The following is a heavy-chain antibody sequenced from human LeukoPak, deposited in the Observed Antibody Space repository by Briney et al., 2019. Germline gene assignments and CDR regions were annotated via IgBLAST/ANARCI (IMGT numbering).Heavy chain of an antibody. CDR2: MNPNSGNT. J-gene: IGHJ4*02. CDR1: GYTFTGYY. Sequence: ASVKVSCKASGYTFTGYYMHWVRQATGQGLEWMGWMNPNSGNTGYAQKFQGRVTMTRNTSISTAYMELSSLRSDDTAVYYCASEEYSSGWPRDFDYWGQGTLVTVSS. D-gene: IGHD6-19*01. CDR3: ASEEYSSGWPRDFDY. V-gene: IGHV1-8*02.